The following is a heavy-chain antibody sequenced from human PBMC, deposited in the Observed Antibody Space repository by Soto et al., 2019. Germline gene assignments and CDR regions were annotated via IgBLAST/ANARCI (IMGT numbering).Heavy chain of an antibody. D-gene: IGHD2-2*01. CDR3: ARDLPRYCCSTSCSSYYYYGMDV. J-gene: IGHJ6*02. V-gene: IGHV4-59*12. CDR1: GGSISSYY. CDR2: IYYSGST. Sequence: SETLSLTCTVSGGSISSYYWSWIRQPPGKGLEWIGYIYYSGSTNYNPSLKSRVTISVDTSKNQFSLKLSSVTAADTAVYYCARDLPRYCCSTSCSSYYYYGMDVWGQGTTVTVSS.